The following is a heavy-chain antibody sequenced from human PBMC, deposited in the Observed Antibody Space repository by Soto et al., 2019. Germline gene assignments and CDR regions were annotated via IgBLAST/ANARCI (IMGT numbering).Heavy chain of an antibody. CDR3: AKENVLFAMDL. CDR2: ISYDGSTE. J-gene: IGHJ6*02. CDR1: GFIFSGYA. Sequence: QVQLVESGGGVVQPGRSLRLSCAASGFIFSGYAMHWVRRAPGKGLDWVAVISYDGSTEYYAESVRGRCTISRDNSKNTLYLQMNSLRPEDTAVYYCAKENVLFAMDLWGQGSTVTVSS. D-gene: IGHD3-3*01. V-gene: IGHV3-30-3*01.